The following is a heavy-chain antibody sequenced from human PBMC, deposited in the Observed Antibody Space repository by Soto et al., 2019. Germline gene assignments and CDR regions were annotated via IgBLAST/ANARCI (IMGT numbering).Heavy chain of an antibody. CDR1: GFTFSSYG. J-gene: IGHJ6*02. D-gene: IGHD3-9*01. V-gene: IGHV3-33*01. CDR2: IWYDGSNK. Sequence: PGGSLRLSCAASGFTFSSYGMHWFRQAPGKGLEWVAVIWYDGSNKYYADSVKGRFTISRDNSKNTLYLQMNSLRAEDTAVYYCASAHYDILTGPYGYSYGGYYYYGMDVWGQGTTVTVSS. CDR3: ASAHYDILTGPYGYSYGGYYYYGMDV.